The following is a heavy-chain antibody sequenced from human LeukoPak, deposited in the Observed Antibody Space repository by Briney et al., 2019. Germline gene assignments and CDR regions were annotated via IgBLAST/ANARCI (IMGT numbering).Heavy chain of an antibody. D-gene: IGHD6-19*01. J-gene: IGHJ4*02. V-gene: IGHV3-23*01. CDR3: AKDRSTGFYYLDS. CDR1: GFTFTHHA. CDR2: VSGSGSLK. Sequence: GGSLRLSCAGSGFTFTHHALSWVRQAPGKGLEWVSTVSGSGSLKFYADSVKGRFTISRDNSENTLCLQMSGLSTEDTALYYCAKDRSTGFYYLDSWGQGTLVTVSS.